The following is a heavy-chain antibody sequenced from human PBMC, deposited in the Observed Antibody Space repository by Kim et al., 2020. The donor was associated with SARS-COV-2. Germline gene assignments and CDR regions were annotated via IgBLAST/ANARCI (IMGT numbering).Heavy chain of an antibody. Sequence: RTYDADSVKGRFTISRDNAKTTLYLQMNSLRAEDTAVYYCARDLDYYGMDVWGQGTTVTVSS. CDR2: RT. J-gene: IGHJ6*02. V-gene: IGHV3-53*01. CDR3: ARDLDYYGMDV.